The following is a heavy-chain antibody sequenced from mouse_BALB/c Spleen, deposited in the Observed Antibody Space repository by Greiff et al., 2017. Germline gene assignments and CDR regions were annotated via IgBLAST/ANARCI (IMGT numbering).Heavy chain of an antibody. J-gene: IGHJ4*01. CDR2: IWAGGST. CDR1: GFSLTSYG. CDR3: ARENDYDGYYYAMDY. V-gene: IGHV2-9*02. Sequence: VQVVESGPGLVAPSQSLSITCTVSGFSLTSYGVHWVRQPPGKGLEWLGVIWAGGSTNYNSALMSRLSISKDNSKSQVFLKMNSLQTDDTAMYYCARENDYDGYYYAMDYWGQGTSVTVSS. D-gene: IGHD2-4*01.